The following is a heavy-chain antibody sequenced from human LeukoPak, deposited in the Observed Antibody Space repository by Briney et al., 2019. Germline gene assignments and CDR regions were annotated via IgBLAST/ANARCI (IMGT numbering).Heavy chain of an antibody. D-gene: IGHD3-22*01. V-gene: IGHV3-23*01. Sequence: PGGSLRLSCAASGFTFSSYAMSWVRQAPGKGLEWVSAISGSGGSTYYADSVKGRFTISRDNSKNTLYLQMNSLRAEDTAVYYCARRRNTMETYYYDSSGPRGAFDIWGQGTMVTVSS. CDR3: ARRRNTMETYYYDSSGPRGAFDI. CDR1: GFTFSSYA. J-gene: IGHJ3*02. CDR2: ISGSGGST.